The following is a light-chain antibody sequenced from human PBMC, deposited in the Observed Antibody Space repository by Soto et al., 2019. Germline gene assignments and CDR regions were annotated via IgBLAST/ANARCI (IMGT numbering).Light chain of an antibody. J-gene: IGKJ5*01. V-gene: IGKV1-33*01. CDR1: QDISNY. CDR3: QQYDNLLIT. Sequence: DIQMTQSPSSLSASVGDRVTITCQASQDISNYLNWYQQKPGKAPKLLIYDASNLETGVPSRFSESGCGTDFTFTISRLQPEDIATYYCQQYDNLLITFGQGTRLEIK. CDR2: DAS.